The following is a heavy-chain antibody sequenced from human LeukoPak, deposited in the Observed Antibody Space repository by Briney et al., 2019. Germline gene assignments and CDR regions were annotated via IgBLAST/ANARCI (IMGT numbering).Heavy chain of an antibody. V-gene: IGHV3-23*01. CDR3: AKIRGSYLDY. CDR1: GFTLSSYA. J-gene: IGHJ4*02. D-gene: IGHD1-26*01. CDR2: ISTGGDST. Sequence: PGGSLRLFCAASGFTLSSYAMSWVRQAPGKGLEWVSAISTGGDSTYYADSVKGRFTISRDNSKNTLYVQMNSLRAEDTALYYCAKIRGSYLDYWGQGTLVTVSS.